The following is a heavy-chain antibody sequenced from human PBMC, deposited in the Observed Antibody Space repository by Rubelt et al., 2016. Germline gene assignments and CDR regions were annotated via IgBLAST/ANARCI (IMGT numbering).Heavy chain of an antibody. Sequence: QVQLVQSGAEAKKPGASVKVSCKAFGYSFSDYGISWVRQAPGQGLEWMGWISGYNALTEYLQKFQDRETRTMDTSTNTAYMGLRSLRSDDTAVYYCAGERSIAVAGNYFDYWGQGTLVTVSS. J-gene: IGHJ4*02. D-gene: IGHD6-19*01. CDR1: GYSFSDYG. CDR3: AGERSIAVAGNYFDY. V-gene: IGHV1-18*01. CDR2: ISGYNALT.